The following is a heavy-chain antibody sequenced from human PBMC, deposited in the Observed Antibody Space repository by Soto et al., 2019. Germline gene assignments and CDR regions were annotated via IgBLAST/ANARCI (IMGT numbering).Heavy chain of an antibody. V-gene: IGHV3-23*01. CDR2: ISGSADDI. D-gene: IGHD2-8*01. Sequence: GSLRLSCAASGFTFSSHAMNWVRQAPWKGLEWVSAISGSADDIYYADSVKGRFTISRDTSTNTVFLQMNSLRAEDTALYYCAKKRSGSWSMGCFDSWGQGTLVTVSS. CDR3: AKKRSGSWSMGCFDS. J-gene: IGHJ4*02. CDR1: GFTFSSHA.